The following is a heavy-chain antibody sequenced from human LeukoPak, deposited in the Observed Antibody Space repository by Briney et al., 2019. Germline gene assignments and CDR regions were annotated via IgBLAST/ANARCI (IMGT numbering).Heavy chain of an antibody. CDR1: GSTFTGYY. D-gene: IGHD6-13*01. J-gene: IGHJ5*02. Sequence: ASVKVSCSASGSTFTGYYMPWGRQAPGQGLEWMGWFNPNSGGANNAQKFQGRGTMTRDTSIRTAYMELSRLRSDGAAGYYCARDSHSSSWYAPSLKSWFDLWGQGTLVTVSS. CDR3: ARDSHSSSWYAPSLKSWFDL. CDR2: FNPNSGGA. V-gene: IGHV1-2*02.